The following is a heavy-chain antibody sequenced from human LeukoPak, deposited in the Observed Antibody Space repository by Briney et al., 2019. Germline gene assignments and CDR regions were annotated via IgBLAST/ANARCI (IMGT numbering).Heavy chain of an antibody. Sequence: SVKVSCKTSGGTFNNSAISWVRQAPGQGLEWLGGIMPLFGTAGYAKKLQGRVTITKDESTRTVYLELTSLTSDDTAVYYCARDIHGDYGSGWFDPWGQGTLVSVSS. J-gene: IGHJ5*02. CDR1: GGTFNNSA. D-gene: IGHD4-17*01. CDR2: IMPLFGTA. CDR3: ARDIHGDYGSGWFDP. V-gene: IGHV1-69*05.